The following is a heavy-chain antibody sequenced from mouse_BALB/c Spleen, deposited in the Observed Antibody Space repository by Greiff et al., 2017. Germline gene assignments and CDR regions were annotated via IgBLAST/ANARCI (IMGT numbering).Heavy chain of an antibody. CDR2: INPSTGYT. CDR1: GYTFTSYW. J-gene: IGHJ3*01. D-gene: IGHD2-1*01. CDR3: ASDYGNYVWFAY. Sequence: VKLQESGAELAKPGASVKMSCKASGYTFTSYWMHWVKQRPGQGLEWIGYINPSTGYTEYNQKFKDKATLTADKSSSTAYMQLSSLTSEDSAVYYCASDYGNYVWFAYWGQGTLVTVSA. V-gene: IGHV1-7*01.